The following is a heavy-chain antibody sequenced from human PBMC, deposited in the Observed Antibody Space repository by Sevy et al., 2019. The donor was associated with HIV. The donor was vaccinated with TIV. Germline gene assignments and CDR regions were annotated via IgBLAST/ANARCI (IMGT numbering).Heavy chain of an antibody. CDR2: ISSSSSTI. J-gene: IGHJ4*02. CDR1: GFTFSSYS. D-gene: IGHD3-22*01. CDR3: AREGVMIAVPPSTGHFDY. V-gene: IGHV3-48*02. Sequence: GGSLRLSCAASGFTFSSYSMNWVRQAPGKGLEWVSYISSSSSTIYYADSVKGRFTISRDNAKNSLYLQMNSLRDEDTAVYYCAREGVMIAVPPSTGHFDYWGQGTLVTVSS.